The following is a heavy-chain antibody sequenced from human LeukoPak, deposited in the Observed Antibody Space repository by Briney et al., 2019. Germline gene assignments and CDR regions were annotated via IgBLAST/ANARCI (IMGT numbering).Heavy chain of an antibody. CDR3: ARDLHGVWHDY. J-gene: IGHJ4*02. CDR1: GYTFTSYG. Sequence: ASVKVSCKASGYTFTSYGISWVRQAPGQGLEWMGWISAYNGNTNYAQKLQGRVTMTTDTSTSTAYTELRSLRSDDTAVYYCARDLHGVWHDYWGQGTLVTVSS. D-gene: IGHD2-8*01. V-gene: IGHV1-18*01. CDR2: ISAYNGNT.